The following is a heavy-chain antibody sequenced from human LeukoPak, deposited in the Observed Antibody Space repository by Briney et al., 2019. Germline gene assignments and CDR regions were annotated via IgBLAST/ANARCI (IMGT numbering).Heavy chain of an antibody. J-gene: IGHJ6*02. V-gene: IGHV1-2*04. D-gene: IGHD6-13*01. CDR2: INPNSGGT. CDR3: ARDEQLLTPLYGMDV. CDR1: GYTFTGYY. Sequence: ASVKVSCKASGYTFTGYYMHWVRQAPGQGLEWMGWINPNSGGTNYAQKFQGWVTMTRDTSISTAYMELSRLRSDDTAVYYCARDEQLLTPLYGMDVWGQGTTVTVSS.